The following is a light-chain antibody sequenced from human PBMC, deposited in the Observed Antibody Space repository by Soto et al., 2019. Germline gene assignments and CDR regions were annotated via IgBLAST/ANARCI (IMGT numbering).Light chain of an antibody. CDR1: RSVRSSY. CDR2: DAS. V-gene: IGKV3-20*01. CDR3: QQYSDSLRT. Sequence: EIVLTQSPGTLSLSPGERATLSCMASRSVRSSYLAWYQQRPGQAPRLLIYDASSRATGIPDRFSGSGSGTNFTLTISRLEPEDFAVYSCQQYSDSLRTFGQGTKVEI. J-gene: IGKJ1*01.